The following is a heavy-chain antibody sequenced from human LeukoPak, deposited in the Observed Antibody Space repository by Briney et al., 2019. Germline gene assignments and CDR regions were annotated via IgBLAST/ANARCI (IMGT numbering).Heavy chain of an antibody. D-gene: IGHD3-22*01. V-gene: IGHV1-2*02. J-gene: IGHJ5*02. CDR2: INPNSGGT. CDR1: GYTFTAYY. CDR3: ARDLYHYDPNWFDP. Sequence: ASVKVSCKASGYTFTAYYMHWVRQAPGQGLEWMGWINPNSGGTKYAQNFEGRVTMTRDTSIRTAYMELSRLRSDDTAVYYCARDLYHYDPNWFDPWGQGTLDTVSS.